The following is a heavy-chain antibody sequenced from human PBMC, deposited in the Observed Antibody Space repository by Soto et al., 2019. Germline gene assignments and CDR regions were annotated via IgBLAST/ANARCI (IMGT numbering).Heavy chain of an antibody. D-gene: IGHD3-16*01. J-gene: IGHJ5*02. V-gene: IGHV1-69*02. CDR2: IIPILGIA. CDR3: AIDLWGARHTGYWYEP. CDR1: GGTFSSYT. Sequence: GASVKVSCKASGGTFSSYTISWVRQAPGQGLEWMGRIIPILGIANYAQKFQGRVTITADKSTSTAYMELSSLRSEDTAVYYCAIDLWGARHTGYWYEPWGQRTLVTVSS.